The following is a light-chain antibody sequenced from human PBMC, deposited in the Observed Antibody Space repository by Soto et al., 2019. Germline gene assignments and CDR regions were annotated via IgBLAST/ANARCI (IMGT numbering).Light chain of an antibody. CDR3: QQCARSPLT. Sequence: EIVLTQSPGTLSLSPGESATLSCRASQSVTNNYLAWYQQKPGQAPRLLIADASRRATGIPDRFSGSGSGTEFTLPISRMEPEDFAVDYCQQCARSPLTFGQGTKVEMK. CDR2: DAS. V-gene: IGKV3-20*01. CDR1: QSVTNNY. J-gene: IGKJ1*01.